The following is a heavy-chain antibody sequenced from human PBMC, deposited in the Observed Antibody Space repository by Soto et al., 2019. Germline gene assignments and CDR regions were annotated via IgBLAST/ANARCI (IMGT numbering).Heavy chain of an antibody. J-gene: IGHJ4*02. Sequence: SETLSLTCTVSGGSIISSSYYWGWIRQPPGKGLEWIGSNYYSGSTYYNPSLKSRVTMSVDTSKNQFSLKLSSVTAADTAVYYCARGRTFWIFGVVSDYWGQGTLVTVSS. CDR2: NYYSGST. D-gene: IGHD3-3*01. CDR3: ARGRTFWIFGVVSDY. V-gene: IGHV4-39*01. CDR1: GGSIISSSYY.